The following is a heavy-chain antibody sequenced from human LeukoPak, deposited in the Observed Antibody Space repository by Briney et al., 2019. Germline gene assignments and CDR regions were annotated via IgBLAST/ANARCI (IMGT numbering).Heavy chain of an antibody. V-gene: IGHV1-18*01. CDR3: AKRFDYSSSSYFGY. CDR2: ISAYNGNT. Sequence: ASVKVSCKASGYTFISYGISWVRQAPGQGLEWMGWISAYNGNTNYAQKFQGRVTMTTDTSTSTAYMELRSLRSDDTAVYYCAKRFDYSSSSYFGYWGQGTLVTVSS. CDR1: GYTFISYG. J-gene: IGHJ4*02. D-gene: IGHD6-6*01.